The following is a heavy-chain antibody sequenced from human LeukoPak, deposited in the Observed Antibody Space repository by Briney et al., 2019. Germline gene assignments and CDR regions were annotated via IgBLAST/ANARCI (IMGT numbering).Heavy chain of an antibody. D-gene: IGHD3-16*01. J-gene: IGHJ4*02. CDR3: AKITNGGDY. V-gene: IGHV3-23*01. CDR1: GFTVSSNY. CDR2: ISGSGGST. Sequence: GGSLRLSCAASGFTVSSNYMSWVRQAPGKGLEWVSAISGSGGSTYYADSVKGRFTISRDNSKNTLYLQMNSLRAEDTAVYYCAKITNGGDYWGQGTLVTVSS.